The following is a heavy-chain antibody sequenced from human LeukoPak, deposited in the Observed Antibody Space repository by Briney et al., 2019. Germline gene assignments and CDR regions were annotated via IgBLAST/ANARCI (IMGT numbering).Heavy chain of an antibody. Sequence: GGSLRLSCAASGFTFSSYSMNWVRQAPGKGLEWVSSISSSSSYIYYADSVKGRFTISRDNAKNSLYLQMNSLRAEDTAVYYCASLRYFGPGLGYWGQGTLVTVSS. CDR2: ISSSSSYI. CDR1: GFTFSSYS. CDR3: ASLRYFGPGLGY. D-gene: IGHD3-9*01. V-gene: IGHV3-21*01. J-gene: IGHJ4*02.